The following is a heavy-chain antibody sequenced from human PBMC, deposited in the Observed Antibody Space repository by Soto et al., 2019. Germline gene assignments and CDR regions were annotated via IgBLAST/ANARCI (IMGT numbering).Heavy chain of an antibody. CDR2: TWSDGSSK. D-gene: IGHD3-10*01. Sequence: QVQLVESGGGVVQPGRSLRLSCAASGFIFSTYAMHWVRQAPGKGLEWVAVTWSDGSSKYYSDSVKGRFTISRDNSKNTLHLHRNSLRAEDTAVYYCARGGSGTWYFDPWGRGTLVTVSS. J-gene: IGHJ2*01. CDR3: ARGGSGTWYFDP. CDR1: GFIFSTYA. V-gene: IGHV3-33*01.